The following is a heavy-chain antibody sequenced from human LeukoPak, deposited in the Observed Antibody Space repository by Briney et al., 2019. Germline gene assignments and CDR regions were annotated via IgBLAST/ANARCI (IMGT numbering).Heavy chain of an antibody. CDR3: ARGDCSSSNCNAFDY. Sequence: PSQTLSLTCTVSTGSISSGGYYWSWIRQHPGKGLEWIGYIYYSGSTYYNPSLKRRVTISLDTSKNQFSLKLSSVTAADTAVYYCARGDCSSSNCNAFDYWGQGTLVTVSS. CDR1: TGSISSGGYY. CDR2: IYYSGST. V-gene: IGHV4-31*03. J-gene: IGHJ4*02. D-gene: IGHD2-2*01.